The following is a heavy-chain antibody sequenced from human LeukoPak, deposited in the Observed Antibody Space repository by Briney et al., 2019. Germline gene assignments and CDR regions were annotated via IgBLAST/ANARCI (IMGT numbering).Heavy chain of an antibody. D-gene: IGHD2-15*01. CDR1: GFTFTTYA. V-gene: IGHV3-23*01. Sequence: GGSLRLSCAASGFTFTTYAMSWVRQAPGKRLEWFSGVTGNGIHTWYADSVKGRFTISRDNSKNTVHLQMNSLRVDDTAVYYCVKGTAEYCTGVTCYEFDSWGQGTLVAVSS. CDR3: VKGTAEYCTGVTCYEFDS. CDR2: VTGNGIHT. J-gene: IGHJ4*02.